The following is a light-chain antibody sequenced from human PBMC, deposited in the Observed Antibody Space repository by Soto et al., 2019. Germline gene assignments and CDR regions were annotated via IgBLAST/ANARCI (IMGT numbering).Light chain of an antibody. V-gene: IGKV1-5*03. CDR1: QTISSW. Sequence: DIHMTQSPSTLSGSVGDRVTITCRASQTISSWLAWYHQKPGKAPKILIYKASTFKSGVPSRFSGSGSGTEFTLTISSLQPDDFATYYCQQYNSYSTFCQGPQVDIK. CDR3: QQYNSYST. CDR2: KAS. J-gene: IGKJ1*01.